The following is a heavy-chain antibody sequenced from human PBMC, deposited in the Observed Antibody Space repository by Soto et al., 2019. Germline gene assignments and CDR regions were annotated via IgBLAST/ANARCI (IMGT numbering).Heavy chain of an antibody. CDR1: GFSLSTSGVG. Sequence: QITLKESGPPLVKPTQTLTLTCTFSGFSLSTSGVGVGWIRQPPGQALEWLALIYWDDDKRYSPSLKNRLTITKDTAKSQVVLTMTNMDPVDTATYYCARRGEYSDYDYWGQGALVTVSS. CDR2: IYWDDDK. J-gene: IGHJ4*02. CDR3: ARRGEYSDYDY. V-gene: IGHV2-5*02. D-gene: IGHD4-17*01.